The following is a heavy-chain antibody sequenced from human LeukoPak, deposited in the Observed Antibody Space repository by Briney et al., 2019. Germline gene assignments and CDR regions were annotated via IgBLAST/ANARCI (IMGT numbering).Heavy chain of an antibody. CDR3: ARRITMIVPGKGTYYFDY. D-gene: IGHD3-22*01. V-gene: IGHV4-59*01. J-gene: IGHJ4*02. Sequence: SETLSLTCTVSGGSISSYYWSWIRQPPGKGLEWIGYIYYSGSTNYNPSLKSRVTISVDTSKNQFSLKLSSVTAADTAVYYCARRITMIVPGKGTYYFDYWGQGTLVTVSS. CDR2: IYYSGST. CDR1: GGSISSYY.